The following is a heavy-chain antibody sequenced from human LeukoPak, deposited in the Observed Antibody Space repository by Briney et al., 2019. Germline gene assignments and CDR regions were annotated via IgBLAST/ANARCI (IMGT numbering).Heavy chain of an antibody. CDR1: GFTFNSFP. V-gene: IGHV3-30*04. CDR2: ISFDGSDK. CDR3: ARDQGGVGNY. Sequence: SGGSLRLSCAASGFTFNSFPMHWVRQAPGKGLEWVGLISFDGSDKSYADSVEGRFTISRDNSKNTLYLQMNSLRAEDTAVYYCARDQGGVGNYWGQGTLVTVSS. J-gene: IGHJ4*02. D-gene: IGHD2-15*01.